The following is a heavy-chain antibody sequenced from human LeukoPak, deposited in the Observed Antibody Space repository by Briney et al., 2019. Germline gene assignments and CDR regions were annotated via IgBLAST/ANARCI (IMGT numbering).Heavy chain of an antibody. CDR3: ARPLLYCSSATCYTGYFDY. Sequence: SETLSLTCAVYGGSFSGYHWSWIRQSPGKGLEWIGEINHSGSTNYNPSLKSRVTISVDTSKNQFSLNLSSVTAADTAVYYCARPLLYCSSATCYTGYFDYWGQGTLVTVSS. CDR2: INHSGST. D-gene: IGHD2-2*02. J-gene: IGHJ4*02. V-gene: IGHV4-34*01. CDR1: GGSFSGYH.